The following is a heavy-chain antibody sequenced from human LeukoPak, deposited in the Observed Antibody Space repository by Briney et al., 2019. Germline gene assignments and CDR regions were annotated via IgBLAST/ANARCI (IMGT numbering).Heavy chain of an antibody. Sequence: ASVKVSCKAPGYTFTDSYMHWVRQAPGHGLEWMGWINLYTGGTDYAHKFQGRVTMTSDTSISTAYMELSRLRSDDTAIFYCARGRGMGFLEWLLLDSWGQGTLVTVSS. CDR1: GYTFTDSY. D-gene: IGHD3-3*01. V-gene: IGHV1-2*02. CDR3: ARGRGMGFLEWLLLDS. J-gene: IGHJ4*02. CDR2: INLYTGGT.